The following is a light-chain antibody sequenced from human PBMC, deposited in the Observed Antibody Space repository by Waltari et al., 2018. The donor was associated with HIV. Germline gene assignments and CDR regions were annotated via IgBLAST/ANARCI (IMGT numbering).Light chain of an antibody. CDR1: SSDVGGYKY. J-gene: IGLJ2*01. CDR3: SSYTSSSTLV. Sequence: QSALTQPASVSGSPGQSIPISCTGTSSDVGGYKYVSWYHQHPGKAPKLMIYEVSNRPSGVSNRFSDSKSDNTASLTISGLQAEDEADYYCSSYTSSSTLVFGGGTKLTVL. V-gene: IGLV2-14*01. CDR2: EVS.